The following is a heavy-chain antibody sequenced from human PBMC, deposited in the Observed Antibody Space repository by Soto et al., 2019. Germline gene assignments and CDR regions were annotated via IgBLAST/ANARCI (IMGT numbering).Heavy chain of an antibody. Sequence: QVQLVQSGAEVKKPGASVKVSCKASGYTFTGYYMHWVRQAPGPGLEWMGWINPNSGGTNYAQKFQGSVTMTRDTSISTAYMELSRLRSDDTAVYYCARDPPYYDFWSGYPNYYYGMDVWGQGTTVTVSS. CDR3: ARDPPYYDFWSGYPNYYYGMDV. V-gene: IGHV1-2*02. J-gene: IGHJ6*02. CDR2: INPNSGGT. CDR1: GYTFTGYY. D-gene: IGHD3-3*01.